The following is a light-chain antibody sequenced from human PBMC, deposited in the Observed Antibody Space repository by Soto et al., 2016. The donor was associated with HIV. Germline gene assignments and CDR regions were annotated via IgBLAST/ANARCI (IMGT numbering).Light chain of an antibody. Sequence: SYVLTQPPSVSAAPGETARITCGGNNIGRKSVHWYQQRPGQAPVLVVFDDSDRPSEIPKRFSGSNSDNTATLTISRVEAGDEADYYCRVWDDTIDPYGVFGGGTKLTVL. V-gene: IGLV3-21*02. CDR2: DDS. CDR3: RVWDDTIDPYGV. CDR1: NIGRKS. J-gene: IGLJ2*01.